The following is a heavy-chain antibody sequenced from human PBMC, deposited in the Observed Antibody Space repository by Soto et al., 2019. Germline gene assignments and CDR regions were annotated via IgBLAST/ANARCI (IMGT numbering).Heavy chain of an antibody. D-gene: IGHD4-17*01. CDR2: INHSGST. CDR1: GGSFSGYY. V-gene: IGHV4-34*01. Sequence: QVQLQQWGAGLLKPSETLSLTCAVYGGSFSGYYWSWIRQPPGKGLEWIGEINHSGSTNYNPSLNSRVTISVDTSKNQFSLKLSSVTAADTAVYYCARGLSDYGGNDNGGYWGQGTLVTVSS. CDR3: ARGLSDYGGNDNGGY. J-gene: IGHJ4*02.